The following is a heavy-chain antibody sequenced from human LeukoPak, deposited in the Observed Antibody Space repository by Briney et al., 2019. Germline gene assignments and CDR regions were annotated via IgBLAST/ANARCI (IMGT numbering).Heavy chain of an antibody. J-gene: IGHJ4*02. CDR2: ISSSSSYI. CDR1: GFTFSSYS. V-gene: IGHV3-21*01. Sequence: PGGSLRLSCAASGFTFSSYSMNWVRQAPGKGLEWVSSISSSSSYIYYADSVKGRFTISRDNSKNTLYLQMNSLRAEDTAVYYCAKPGALMIVEVPDYWGQGTLVTVSS. CDR3: AKPGALMIVEVPDY. D-gene: IGHD3-22*01.